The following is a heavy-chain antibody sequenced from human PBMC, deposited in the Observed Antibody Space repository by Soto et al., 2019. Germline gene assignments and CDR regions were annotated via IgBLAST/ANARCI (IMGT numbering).Heavy chain of an antibody. CDR2: IYYTGST. CDR3: ARAQGNYYEGSGVTVFSEDYFDY. D-gene: IGHD3-22*01. V-gene: IGHV4-61*01. Sequence: QVQLQESGPGLVKPSETLSLTCTVSGGSVSSGSYYWSWIRQPPGEGLAWIGYIYYTGSTNYNPSLKSRVTMSVDTSKNQFSLNLSSVTAADTAVYYCARAQGNYYEGSGVTVFSEDYFDYWGQGTLVTVSS. CDR1: GGSVSSGSYY. J-gene: IGHJ4*02.